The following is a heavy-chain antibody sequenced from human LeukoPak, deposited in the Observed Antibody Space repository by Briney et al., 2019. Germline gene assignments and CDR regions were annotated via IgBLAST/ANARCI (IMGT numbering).Heavy chain of an antibody. V-gene: IGHV3-74*01. D-gene: IGHD1-26*01. Sequence: GGSLRLSCAASGFTFSSYSMNWVRQAPGKGLEWVSRINEDGSTTNYADSVKGRFTISRDNAKNTLYLQMNSLRAEDTAVYYCVRDLGGRSGHWGQGTLVTVSS. CDR1: GFTFSSYS. CDR2: INEDGSTT. CDR3: VRDLGGRSGH. J-gene: IGHJ4*02.